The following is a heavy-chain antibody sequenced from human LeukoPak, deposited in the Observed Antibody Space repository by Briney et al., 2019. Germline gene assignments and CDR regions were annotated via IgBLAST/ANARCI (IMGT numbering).Heavy chain of an antibody. CDR1: GYTFSDHP. D-gene: IGHD4-17*01. CDR3: AREKRGDYEGFGFDY. V-gene: IGHV1-2*02. J-gene: IGHJ4*02. Sequence: ASVKVSCRASGYTFSDHPIHWVRQAPGQGLEWMGWINPDTGGTQYSQKFQGRVTMTGDTSISTAYMEVTRLTSDDTAVYYCAREKRGDYEGFGFDYWGQGTLVTVSS. CDR2: INPDTGGT.